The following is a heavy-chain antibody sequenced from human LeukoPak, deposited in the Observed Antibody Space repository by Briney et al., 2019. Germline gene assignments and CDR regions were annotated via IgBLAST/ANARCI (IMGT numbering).Heavy chain of an antibody. Sequence: ASVKVSCKASGYTFTSYGISWVRQAPGQGLEWMGWISAYNGNTNYAQKLQGRVTMTTDTSTSTAYMELRSLRSDDTAVYYCAREKGICSSTSCTGFDPWGQGTLVTVSS. J-gene: IGHJ5*02. CDR2: ISAYNGNT. D-gene: IGHD2-2*01. V-gene: IGHV1-18*01. CDR3: AREKGICSSTSCTGFDP. CDR1: GYTFTSYG.